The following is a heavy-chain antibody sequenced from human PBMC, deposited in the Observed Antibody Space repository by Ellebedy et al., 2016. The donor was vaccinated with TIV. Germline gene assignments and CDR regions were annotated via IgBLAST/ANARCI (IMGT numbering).Heavy chain of an antibody. CDR1: GFTFSSYG. CDR3: AKDSHNLPAWYYYMDV. V-gene: IGHV3-30*18. D-gene: IGHD1-1*01. J-gene: IGHJ6*03. CDR2: ISYDGSNK. Sequence: GGSLRLXXAASGFTFSSYGMHWVRQAPGKGLEWVAVISYDGSNKYYADSVKGRFTISRDNSKNTLYLQMNSLRAEDTAVYYCAKDSHNLPAWYYYMDVWGKGTTVTVSS.